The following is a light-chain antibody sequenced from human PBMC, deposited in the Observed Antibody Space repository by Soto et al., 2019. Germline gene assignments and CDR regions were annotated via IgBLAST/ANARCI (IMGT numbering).Light chain of an antibody. V-gene: IGLV2-23*01. Sequence: QSALTQPASVSGSPGQSITISCAGTSSDVGSYNRVSWYQQHPHTAPKLLIYEDIKRPSGVSDRFSGSRSGNTASLTISGLQAEADADYHCCSYAGGTMYVFGTGTKVTVL. CDR3: CSYAGGTMYV. CDR2: EDI. J-gene: IGLJ1*01. CDR1: SSDVGSYNR.